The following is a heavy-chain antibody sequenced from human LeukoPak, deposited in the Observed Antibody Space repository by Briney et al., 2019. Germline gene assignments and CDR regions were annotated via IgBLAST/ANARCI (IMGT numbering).Heavy chain of an antibody. CDR3: ARLLGYCSSTSCYMYYYGMDV. CDR2: IYPGDSDT. V-gene: IGHV5-51*01. CDR1: GYSFTGYW. Sequence: GESLKISCKGSGYSFTGYWIGWVRQMPGKGLEWMGIIYPGDSDTRYSPSFQGQVTISADKSISTAYLQWSSLKASDTAMYYCARLLGYCSSTSCYMYYYGMDVWGQGTTVTVSS. D-gene: IGHD2-2*02. J-gene: IGHJ6*02.